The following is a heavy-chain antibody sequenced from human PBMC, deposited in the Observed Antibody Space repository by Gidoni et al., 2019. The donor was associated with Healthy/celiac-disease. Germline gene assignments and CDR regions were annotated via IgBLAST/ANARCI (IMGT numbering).Heavy chain of an antibody. Sequence: EVQMLESGGGLIQPGGSLRRSCAASGLIFRIYAMNWFRQAPGKGLEWVSGISASGCMTYYADSVKGRFTISRDNSKNTLYLQMNSLRADDTAVYYCAKALHINSVHYYYYMDVWGKGTTVTVSS. J-gene: IGHJ6*03. CDR2: ISASGCMT. V-gene: IGHV3-23*01. D-gene: IGHD4-4*01. CDR1: GLIFRIYA. CDR3: AKALHINSVHYYYYMDV.